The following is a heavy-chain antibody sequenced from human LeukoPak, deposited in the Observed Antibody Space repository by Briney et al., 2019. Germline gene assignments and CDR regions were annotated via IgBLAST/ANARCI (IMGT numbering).Heavy chain of an antibody. CDR1: GFTFSSYG. D-gene: IGHD4/OR15-4a*01. J-gene: IGHJ4*02. CDR2: ISGSGGST. Sequence: PGGSLRLSCAASGFTFSSYGMSWVRQAPGKGLEWVSAISGSGGSTYYADSVKGRFTISRDNSKNTLYLQMNSLRAEDTAVYYCAKMERGTYGAPSSRVYWGQGTLVTVSS. V-gene: IGHV3-23*01. CDR3: AKMERGTYGAPSSRVY.